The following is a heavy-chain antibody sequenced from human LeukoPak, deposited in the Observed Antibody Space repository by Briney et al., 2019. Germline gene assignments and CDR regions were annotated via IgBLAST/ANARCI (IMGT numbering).Heavy chain of an antibody. V-gene: IGHV4-39*01. CDR3: ARHPLVEMATITSFDY. CDR2: IYYSGST. Sequence: KSSETLSLTCTVSGGSISSSSYYWGWIRQPPGKGLEWIGSIYYSGSTYYNPSLKSRVTISVDTSKNQFSLKLSSVTAADTAVYYCARHPLVEMATITSFDYWGQGTLVTVSS. J-gene: IGHJ4*02. D-gene: IGHD5-24*01. CDR1: GGSISSSSYY.